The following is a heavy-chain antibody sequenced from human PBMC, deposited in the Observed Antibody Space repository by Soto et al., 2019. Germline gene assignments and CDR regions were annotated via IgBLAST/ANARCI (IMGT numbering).Heavy chain of an antibody. Sequence: ASVKVSCKASGGTLKNYAISWVRQAPGQGLEWMGIINPSGGSTSYAQEFQGRVTMTRDTSTSTVYMELSSLRSEDTAVYYCARDGFGELLYTDYWGQGTLVTVSS. CDR3: ARDGFGELLYTDY. CDR1: GGTLKNYA. D-gene: IGHD3-10*01. J-gene: IGHJ4*02. CDR2: INPSGGST. V-gene: IGHV1-46*02.